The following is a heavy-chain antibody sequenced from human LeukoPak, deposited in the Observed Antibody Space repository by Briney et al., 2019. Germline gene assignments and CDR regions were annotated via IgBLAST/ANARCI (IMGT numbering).Heavy chain of an antibody. CDR2: IYFNGNT. V-gene: IGHV4-59*01. CDR3: AGGFDWLSVI. D-gene: IGHD3-9*01. Sequence: PSETLSLTCTVSGGSISNYYWTWLRQSPGKGLEWIGNIYFNGNTNYNPSPKSRVAISIDTSKKQFSLNMGSVTAADTAVFYCAGGFDWLSVIWGQGTMVTVSS. CDR1: GGSISNYY. J-gene: IGHJ3*02.